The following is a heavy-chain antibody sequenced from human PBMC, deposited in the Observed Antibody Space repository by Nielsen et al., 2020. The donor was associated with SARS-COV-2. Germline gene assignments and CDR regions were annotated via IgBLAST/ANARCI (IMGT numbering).Heavy chain of an antibody. D-gene: IGHD3-16*01. CDR2: IISRSSII. CDR3: ARYRAQGFMGFDY. Sequence: GGSLRLSCAASGFTFSDYYMSWIRQAPGKGLEWISYIISRSSIIYYAESVRGRFTISRDNAKSSLYLQMTSLRVEDTAVYYCARYRAQGFMGFDYWGQGTLVTVSS. V-gene: IGHV3-11*01. CDR1: GFTFSDYY. J-gene: IGHJ4*02.